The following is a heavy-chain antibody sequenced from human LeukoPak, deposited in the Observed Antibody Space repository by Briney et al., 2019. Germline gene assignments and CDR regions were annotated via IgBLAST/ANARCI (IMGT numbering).Heavy chain of an antibody. V-gene: IGHV3-33*01. CDR1: GFTFSNYA. D-gene: IGHD1-14*01. CDR2: IWSDEGNK. CDR3: ARDLRNRATGLEY. Sequence: GGSLRLSCAASGFTFSNYAMRWVRQAPGKGLEWVAVIWSDEGNKYYADSVKGRFSISRDNSKNTLFLQMSSLRAEDTAVFYCARDLRNRATGLEYWGQGTLVTVSS. J-gene: IGHJ4*02.